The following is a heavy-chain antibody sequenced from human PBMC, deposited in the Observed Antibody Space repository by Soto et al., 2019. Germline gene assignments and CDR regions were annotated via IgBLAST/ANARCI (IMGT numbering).Heavy chain of an antibody. CDR2: IGTDDDT. CDR3: ARAYYDNSGYPLGGMDV. V-gene: IGHV3-13*01. Sequence: GGSLSLSCVGFGFTFSTYDMHWVRQNVEKGLEWVSSIGTDDDTYYLDSVRGRFTISREDAKNSLYLQMDSLRAGDTAVYYCARAYYDNSGYPLGGMDVWGQGTMVTVSS. CDR1: GFTFSTYD. D-gene: IGHD3-22*01. J-gene: IGHJ6*02.